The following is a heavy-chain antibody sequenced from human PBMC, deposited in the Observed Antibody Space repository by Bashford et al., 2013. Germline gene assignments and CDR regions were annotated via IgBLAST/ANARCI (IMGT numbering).Heavy chain of an antibody. CDR2: ISWNSGSI. J-gene: IGHJ6*02. CDR3: AKASPGXYYYYGMDV. D-gene: IGHD3-10*01. CDR1: GFTFSSYA. Sequence: SLRLSCAASGFTFSSYAMSWVRQAPGKGLQWVSGISWNSGSIGYADSVKGRFTISRDNAKNSLYLQMNSLRAEDTALYYCAKASPGXYYYYGMDVWGQGDHGSPSP. V-gene: IGHV3-9*01.